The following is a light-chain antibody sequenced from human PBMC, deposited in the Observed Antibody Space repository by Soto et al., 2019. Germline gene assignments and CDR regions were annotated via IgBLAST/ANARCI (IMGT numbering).Light chain of an antibody. CDR2: DVT. J-gene: IGLJ2*01. CDR3: SSYSNSSTRVV. CDR1: SSDIGGYNY. Sequence: QSALTQPASVSGSPGQSITISCTGTSSDIGGYNYVSWYQQNPGKAPTLMNYDVTNRPSGVSNRFSGSKSGNTASLTISGLQAEDEGDYYCSSYSNSSTRVVFGGGTKLTVL. V-gene: IGLV2-14*01.